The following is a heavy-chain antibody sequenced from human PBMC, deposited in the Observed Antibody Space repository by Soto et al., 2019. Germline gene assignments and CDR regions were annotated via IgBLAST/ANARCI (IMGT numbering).Heavy chain of an antibody. CDR1: GYTLNEVA. Sequence: QVQLVRSVAEVKKPGASVKVSCKVSGYTLNEVAMHWVRQAPGKGLEWLGGFDPDEAETIYAQHFQGRVTMTEDTSTDTVYIELSSPSSEDAALYLCPTYHGDYNFDHWGQGTLVTVSS. V-gene: IGHV1-24*01. J-gene: IGHJ5*02. D-gene: IGHD4-17*01. CDR2: FDPDEAET. CDR3: PTYHGDYNFDH.